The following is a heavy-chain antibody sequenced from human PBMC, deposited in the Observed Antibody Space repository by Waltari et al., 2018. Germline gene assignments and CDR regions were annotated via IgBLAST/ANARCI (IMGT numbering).Heavy chain of an antibody. CDR3: ARATVAAAGTTFDY. Sequence: QVQLQESGPGLVKPSQTLSLTCTVSGGSIRSGRNYWHWSRQPAGKGLEWIGRIYTSGSTNYNPSLKSRVTISVDTSKNQFSLKLSSVTAADTAVYYCARATVAAAGTTFDYWGQGTLVTVSS. V-gene: IGHV4-61*02. CDR2: IYTSGST. CDR1: GGSIRSGRNY. D-gene: IGHD6-13*01. J-gene: IGHJ4*02.